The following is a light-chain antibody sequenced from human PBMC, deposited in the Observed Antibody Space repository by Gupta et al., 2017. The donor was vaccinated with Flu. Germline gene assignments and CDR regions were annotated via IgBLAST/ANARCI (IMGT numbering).Light chain of an antibody. CDR1: QSVSTY. CDR3: QQRDSWPRT. V-gene: IGKV3-11*01. J-gene: IGKJ5*01. Sequence: PATLSLSPGERATLSCSASQSVSTYLAWYQQKPGQAPRLLIYDASNRATDIPARFSGSGSETDFTLTINNLEPEDFAAYYCQQRDSWPRTFGQGTRLEIK. CDR2: DAS.